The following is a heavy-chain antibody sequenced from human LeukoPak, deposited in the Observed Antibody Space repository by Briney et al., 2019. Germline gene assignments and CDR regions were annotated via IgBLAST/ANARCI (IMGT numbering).Heavy chain of an antibody. V-gene: IGHV3-20*04. CDR1: GFTLEDYG. CDR2: IKWNGGST. CDR3: ARENKTPYSGSHHPRGAAFDI. Sequence: GRSLRLSCAACGFTLEDYGMSSVRQAPGEGLEWVSGIKWNGGSTGYADSVKGPFTTSRDNTKNSLYLQMNRLRAEDTALYYCARENKTPYSGSHHPRGAAFDIWGQGTMVTVSS. D-gene: IGHD1-26*01. J-gene: IGHJ3*02.